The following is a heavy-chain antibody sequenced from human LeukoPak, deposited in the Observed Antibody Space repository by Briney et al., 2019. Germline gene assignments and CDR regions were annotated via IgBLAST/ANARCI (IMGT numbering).Heavy chain of an antibody. J-gene: IGHJ4*02. V-gene: IGHV5-51*01. D-gene: IGHD5-18*01. CDR2: GNAAGSDT. CDR3: ATFDRGYSYDLDY. Sequence: GESLKISCKGYGYSFSNYWFGWVRQTPGKGLEWMGLGNAAGSDTRYSPSFQGQVTISADKSISTAYLQWSSLKASDTAMYYCATFDRGYSYDLDYWGQGTLVTVSS. CDR1: GYSFSNYW.